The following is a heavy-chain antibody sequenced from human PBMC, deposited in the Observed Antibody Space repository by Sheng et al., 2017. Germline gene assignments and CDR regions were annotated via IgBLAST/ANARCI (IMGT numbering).Heavy chain of an antibody. D-gene: IGHD3-16*01. CDR3: ARDNWGILRPYAFDI. J-gene: IGHJ3*02. Sequence: QVQLQESGPGLVKPSETLSLTCAVSGYSISSGYYWGWIRQPPGKGLEWIGSIYHSGSTYYNPSLKSRVTISVDTSKNQFSLKLSSVTAADTAVYYCARDNWGILRPYAFDIWGQGQWSPSLQ. CDR2: IYHSGST. CDR1: GYSISSGYY. V-gene: IGHV4-38-2*02.